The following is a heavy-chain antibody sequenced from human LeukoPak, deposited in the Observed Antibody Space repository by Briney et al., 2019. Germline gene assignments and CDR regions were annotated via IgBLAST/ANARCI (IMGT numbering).Heavy chain of an antibody. V-gene: IGHV1-8*01. CDR1: RYSFTDYD. Sequence: ASVKVSCKTSRYSFTDYDIHWVRQATGQGLEWMGWMNPKTDNTEYAQKFQGRVTLTWTTSISTAYMELSSLKSEDTAVYFCARSGPISLRFWGQGTLVTVSS. CDR2: MNPKTDNT. J-gene: IGHJ4*02. CDR3: ARSGPISLRF. D-gene: IGHD2/OR15-2a*01.